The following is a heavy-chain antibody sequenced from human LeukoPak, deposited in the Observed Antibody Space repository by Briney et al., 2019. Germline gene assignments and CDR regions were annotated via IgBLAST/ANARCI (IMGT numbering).Heavy chain of an antibody. Sequence: GGSLRLSCTASGFIFSSYSMNCVRQAPGKGLERISVISSDSNYIYYADSVKGRLTISRDNAKNSLYLQMSSLKAEDPAVYYFARPLPGTAFKPWAQGTMVTFSS. CDR2: ISSDSNYI. CDR1: GFIFSSYS. CDR3: ARPLPGTAFKP. D-gene: IGHD6-13*01. V-gene: IGHV3-21*01. J-gene: IGHJ3*01.